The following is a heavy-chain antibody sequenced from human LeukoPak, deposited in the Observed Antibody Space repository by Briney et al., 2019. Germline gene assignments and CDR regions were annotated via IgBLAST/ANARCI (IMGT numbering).Heavy chain of an antibody. CDR3: AKTRGGYANFDY. CDR1: GFSFSSYV. V-gene: IGHV3-23*01. Sequence: PGGFLRLSCAASGFSFSSYVMSWVRQAPGKGLEWVSAVPASGDNTYYADSVKGRFTIARDNSKDTLYLQMNSLRAEDMAVYYCAKTRGGYANFDYWGQGTLVTVSS. CDR2: VPASGDNT. J-gene: IGHJ4*02. D-gene: IGHD5-12*01.